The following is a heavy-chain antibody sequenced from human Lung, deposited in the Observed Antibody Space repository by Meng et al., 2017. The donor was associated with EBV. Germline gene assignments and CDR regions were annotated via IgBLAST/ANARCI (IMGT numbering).Heavy chain of an antibody. CDR2: IYNSGTT. CDR3: ARLLYNWNPYFAY. V-gene: IGHV4-31*03. Sequence: QLRQWGAGCLKPSQTLALTCSVSGGSISNGGYYYNWLRQYPGKGLEWIGYIYNSGTTSYNPSLKSRVSMSMDTSQNQFSLNLKSVTAADTAVYFCARLLYNWNPYFAYWGQGILVTVSS. J-gene: IGHJ4*02. D-gene: IGHD1-20*01. CDR1: GGSISNGGYY.